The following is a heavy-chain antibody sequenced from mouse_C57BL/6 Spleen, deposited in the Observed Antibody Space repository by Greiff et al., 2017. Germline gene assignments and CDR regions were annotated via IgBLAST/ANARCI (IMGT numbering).Heavy chain of an antibody. CDR2: IDPSDSYT. V-gene: IGHV1-69*01. J-gene: IGHJ3*01. CDR3: ATARAWFAY. Sequence: VQLQQPGAELVMPGASVKLSCKASGYTFTSYWMHWVKQRPGQGLEWIGEIDPSDSYTNYNQKFKGKSTLTVDKSSSTAYMQLSSLTSEDSAVYYGATARAWFAYWGQGTLVTVSA. CDR1: GYTFTSYW.